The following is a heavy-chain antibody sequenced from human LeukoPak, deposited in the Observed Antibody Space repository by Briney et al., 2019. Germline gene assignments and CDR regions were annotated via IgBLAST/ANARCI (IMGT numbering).Heavy chain of an antibody. CDR1: GFTFSDYY. CDR2: ISSSGSTI. V-gene: IGHV3-11*01. J-gene: IGHJ5*02. CDR3: ARRCDYGGNNLGWFDP. D-gene: IGHD4-23*01. Sequence: PGGSLRLSCAASGFTFSDYYMSWIRQAPGKGLEWVSYISSSGSTIYYADSVKGRFTISRDNAKNSLYLQMNSLRAEDKAVYYCARRCDYGGNNLGWFDPWGQGTLVTVSS.